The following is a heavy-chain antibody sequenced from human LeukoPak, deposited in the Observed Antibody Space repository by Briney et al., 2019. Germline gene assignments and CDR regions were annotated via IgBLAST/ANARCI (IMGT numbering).Heavy chain of an antibody. Sequence: GGSLRLSCAASGFTFSSYWMSWVRQAPGKGLEWVASIKQDGSEKYYVDSVKGRFTISRDNAKNSLYLQMNSLRAEDTAVYYCARDGSGSYHYMDVWGKGTTVTVSS. J-gene: IGHJ6*03. V-gene: IGHV3-7*01. CDR3: ARDGSGSYHYMDV. CDR1: GFTFSSYW. D-gene: IGHD3-10*01. CDR2: IKQDGSEK.